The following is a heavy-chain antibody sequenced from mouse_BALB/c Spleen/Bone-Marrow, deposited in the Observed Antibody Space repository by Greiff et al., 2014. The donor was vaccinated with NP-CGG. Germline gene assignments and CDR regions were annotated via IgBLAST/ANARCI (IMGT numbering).Heavy chain of an antibody. V-gene: IGHV1-55*01. CDR3: ARFSQLGLLAY. CDR1: GYNFTSYW. J-gene: IGHJ3*01. Sequence: VQLQQSGAELVKPGTSVKLSCKASGYNFTSYWINWVKLRPGQGLEWIGDIYPGSGSTNYNEKFKSKATLTVDTSSSTAYMQLSSLASEDSALYYCARFSQLGLLAYWGQGTLDTVSA. CDR2: IYPGSGST. D-gene: IGHD3-1*01.